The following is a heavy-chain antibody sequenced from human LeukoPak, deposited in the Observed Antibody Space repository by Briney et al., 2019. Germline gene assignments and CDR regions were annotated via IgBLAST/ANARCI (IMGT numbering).Heavy chain of an antibody. J-gene: IGHJ4*02. CDR2: IYYSGSS. CDR1: GVSINGYY. V-gene: IGHV4-59*01. Sequence: SETLSLTCTVSGVSINGYYWSWIRQPPGKGLEWIGYIYYSGSSNNNPSLKSRVTISVDTSKNQFSLKLSSVTAADTAVYYCARESSSSWSAVGYRGQGTLVTVSS. D-gene: IGHD6-13*01. CDR3: ARESSSSWSAVGY.